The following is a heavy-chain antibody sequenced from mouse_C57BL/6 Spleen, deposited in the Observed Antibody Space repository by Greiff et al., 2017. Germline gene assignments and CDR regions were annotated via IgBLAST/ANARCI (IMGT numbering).Heavy chain of an antibody. CDR1: GYTFTDYY. Sequence: EVQRVESGPVLVKPGASVKMSCKASGYTFTDYYMNWVKQSHGKSLEWIGVINPYNGGTSYNQKFKGKATLTVDKSSSTAYMELNSLTSEDSAVYYCARLRSQAMDYWGQGTSVTVSS. CDR3: ARLRSQAMDY. V-gene: IGHV1-19*01. J-gene: IGHJ4*01. CDR2: INPYNGGT.